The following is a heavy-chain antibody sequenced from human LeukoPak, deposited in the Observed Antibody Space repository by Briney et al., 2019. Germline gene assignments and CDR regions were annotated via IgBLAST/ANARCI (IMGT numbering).Heavy chain of an antibody. Sequence: PSETLSLTCAVYGGSFSGYYWSWIRQPPGKGLEWIGEINHSGSTNYNPSLKSRVTISVDTSKNQFSLKLSSVTAADTAVYYCASTGAGPFDYWGQGTLVTVPS. V-gene: IGHV4-34*01. CDR1: GGSFSGYY. J-gene: IGHJ4*02. CDR3: ASTGAGPFDY. CDR2: INHSGST. D-gene: IGHD1-26*01.